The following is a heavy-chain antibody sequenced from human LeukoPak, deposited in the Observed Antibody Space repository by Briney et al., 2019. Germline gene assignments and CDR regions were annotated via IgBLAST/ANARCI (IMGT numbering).Heavy chain of an antibody. CDR2: IYSGGST. J-gene: IGHJ4*02. D-gene: IGHD2-21*02. Sequence: PGGSLRLSCAASGFTVSSNYMSWVRQAPGKGLEWVSVIYSGGSTYYADSVKGRFTISRDNSKNTLYLQMNSLRVEGTAVYYCARVPTDCGGDCYFDYWGQGTLVTVSS. CDR3: ARVPTDCGGDCYFDY. V-gene: IGHV3-66*01. CDR1: GFTVSSNY.